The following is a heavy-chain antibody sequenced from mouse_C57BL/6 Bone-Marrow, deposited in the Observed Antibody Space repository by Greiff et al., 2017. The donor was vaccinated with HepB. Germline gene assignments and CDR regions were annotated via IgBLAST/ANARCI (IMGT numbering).Heavy chain of an antibody. CDR1: GFTFSSYG. CDR2: ISSGGSYT. V-gene: IGHV5-6*01. CDR3: ARVLYYYGSSSSMDY. J-gene: IGHJ4*01. D-gene: IGHD1-1*01. Sequence: EVKLMESGGDLVKPGGSLKLSCAASGFTFSSYGMSWVRQTPDKRLEWVATISSGGSYTYYPDSVKGRFTISRDNDKNTLYLQMSSLKSEDTAMYYCARVLYYYGSSSSMDYWGQGTSVTVSS.